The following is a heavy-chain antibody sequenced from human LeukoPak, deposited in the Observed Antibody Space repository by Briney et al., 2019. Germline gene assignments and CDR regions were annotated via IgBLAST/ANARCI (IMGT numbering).Heavy chain of an antibody. CDR3: ARDHALVVTAMFDY. CDR1: GFTFSSYG. D-gene: IGHD2-21*02. J-gene: IGHJ4*02. V-gene: IGHV3-30*02. CDR2: IWYDGSNK. Sequence: PGGSLRLSCAASGFTFSSYGMHWVRQAPGKGLEWVAFIWYDGSNKYYADSVKGRFTISRDNSKNTLYLQMNSLRAEDTAVYYCARDHALVVTAMFDYWGQGTLVTVSS.